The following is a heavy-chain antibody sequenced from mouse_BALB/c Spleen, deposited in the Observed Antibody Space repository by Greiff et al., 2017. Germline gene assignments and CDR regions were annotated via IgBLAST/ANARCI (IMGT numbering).Heavy chain of an antibody. D-gene: IGHD1-2*01. CDR2: ISSGGGST. J-gene: IGHJ2*01. CDR3: ARHETTTAYYFDY. Sequence: EVMLVESGGGLVKPGGSLKLSCAASGFAFSSYDMSWVRQTPEKRLEWVAYISSGGGSTYYPDTVKGRFTISRDNAKNTLYLQMSSLKSEDTAMYYCARHETTTAYYFDYWGQGTTLTVSS. CDR1: GFAFSSYD. V-gene: IGHV5-12-1*01.